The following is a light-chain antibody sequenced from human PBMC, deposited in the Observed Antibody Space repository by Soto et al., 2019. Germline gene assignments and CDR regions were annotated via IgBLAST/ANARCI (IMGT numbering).Light chain of an antibody. J-gene: IGKJ1*01. CDR2: GAS. CDR3: QQYINRPPQT. CDR1: QSVSSY. Sequence: ELVLTHSPCTLSLSPGERATRSCRASQSVSSYLAWYQPKPGQAPRLLIYGASTRATDIPARFSGSGYGTEFTLTISSLQSEDFAVYYWQQYINRPPQTFGQGSKVDFK. V-gene: IGKV3-15*01.